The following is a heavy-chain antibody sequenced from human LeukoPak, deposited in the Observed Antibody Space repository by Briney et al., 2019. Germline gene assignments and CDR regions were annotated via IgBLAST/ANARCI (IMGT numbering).Heavy chain of an antibody. J-gene: IGHJ4*02. Sequence: GGSLRLSCAASGFTFSSYGMHWVRQAPGKGLEWVAFIRYDGSNKYYADSVKGRFTISRDNSKNTLYLQMNSLRAEDTAVYYCAKLYSGSYLDYWGRGTLVTVSS. CDR2: IRYDGSNK. V-gene: IGHV3-30*02. CDR1: GFTFSSYG. D-gene: IGHD1-26*01. CDR3: AKLYSGSYLDY.